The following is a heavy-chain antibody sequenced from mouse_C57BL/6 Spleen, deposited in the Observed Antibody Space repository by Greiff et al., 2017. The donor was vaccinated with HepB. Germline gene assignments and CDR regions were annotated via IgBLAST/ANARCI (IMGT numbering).Heavy chain of an antibody. D-gene: IGHD1-1*01. J-gene: IGHJ4*01. Sequence: QVQLKESGPGLVAPSQSLSITCTVSGFSLTSYAISWVRQPPGKGLEWLGVIWTGGGTNYNSARKTRRSISKDNSKSQVFLKMNSLQTDDTARYYCARNNYYGSSHWYAMDSWGQGTSVTVSS. CDR2: IWTGGGT. CDR1: GFSLTSYA. V-gene: IGHV2-9-1*01. CDR3: ARNNYYGSSHWYAMDS.